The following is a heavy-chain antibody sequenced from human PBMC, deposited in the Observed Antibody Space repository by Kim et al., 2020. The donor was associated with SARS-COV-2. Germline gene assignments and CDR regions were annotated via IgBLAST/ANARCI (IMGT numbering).Heavy chain of an antibody. CDR1: GFAFSIFE. D-gene: IGHD2-2*01. V-gene: IGHV3-48*03. Sequence: GGSLRLSCAASGFAFSIFEMHWVRQAPGKGLQWLSFISNSGTIIHYADSVKGRFTISRDNAKNAPYLQMNSLRVEDTAVYYCARDIRSSASGSYYWGQGT. CDR3: ARDIRSSASGSYY. CDR2: ISNSGTII. J-gene: IGHJ4*02.